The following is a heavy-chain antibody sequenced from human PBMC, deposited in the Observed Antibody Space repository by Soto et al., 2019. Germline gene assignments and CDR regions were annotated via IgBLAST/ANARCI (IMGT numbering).Heavy chain of an antibody. CDR1: GFTFDNYA. CDR3: ATGVIVVLPHGREFGAFDR. Sequence: ESQLLESGGGLVQPGGSLRLSCVGSGFTFDNYAMSWVRQAPGKGLEWVSTVSGRGDNTYYADSVKGRFIISRDNSKNTLHLQMNSLRFEDTAVYYCATGVIVVLPHGREFGAFDRWGQVTMVTVFS. CDR2: VSGRGDNT. V-gene: IGHV3-23*01. D-gene: IGHD2-2*01. J-gene: IGHJ3*02.